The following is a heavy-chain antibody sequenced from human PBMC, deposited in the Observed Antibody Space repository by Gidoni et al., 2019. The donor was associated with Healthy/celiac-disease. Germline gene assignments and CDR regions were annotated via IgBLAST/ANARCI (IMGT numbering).Heavy chain of an antibody. CDR2: MSGNSGSI. J-gene: IGHJ3*02. CDR1: GFTFDDYA. V-gene: IGHV3-9*01. Sequence: EVQLVESGGGLVQPGRSLRLSCAASGFTFDDYARHWVRHDPGKGLEWVSGMSGNSGSIGYADSVKGRFTISRDNAKNSLYLQRNSLRAEDTALYYCAKGGGLGDAFDIWGQGTMVTVSS. CDR3: AKGGGLGDAFDI. D-gene: IGHD3-16*01.